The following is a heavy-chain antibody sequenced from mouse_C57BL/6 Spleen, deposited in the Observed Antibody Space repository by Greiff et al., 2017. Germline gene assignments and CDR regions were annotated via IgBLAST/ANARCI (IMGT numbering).Heavy chain of an antibody. Sequence: EVQLVESGGGLVKPGGSLKLSCAASGFTFSSYTMSWVRQTPEKRLEWVATISGGGGNTYYPDSVKGRFTISRDNAKNTLYLHMRSMSSEDTALYCCARQGISSYYFDYWGQGTTLTVSS. D-gene: IGHD1-1*01. J-gene: IGHJ2*01. CDR1: GFTFSSYT. V-gene: IGHV5-9*01. CDR3: ARQGISSYYFDY. CDR2: ISGGGGNT.